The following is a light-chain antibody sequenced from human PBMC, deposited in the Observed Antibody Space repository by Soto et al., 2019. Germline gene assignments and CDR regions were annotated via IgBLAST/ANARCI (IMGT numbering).Light chain of an antibody. CDR2: GAS. V-gene: IGKV3-20*01. J-gene: IGKJ1*01. Sequence: ESVLTQSPATLSLPPVERATLSCRASQSVSSSYLAWYQQKPGQAPRLLIYGASSRATGIPDRFSGSGSGTDFTLTISRLEPEDFAVYYCQQYGSSPRTFGQGTKVDIK. CDR1: QSVSSSY. CDR3: QQYGSSPRT.